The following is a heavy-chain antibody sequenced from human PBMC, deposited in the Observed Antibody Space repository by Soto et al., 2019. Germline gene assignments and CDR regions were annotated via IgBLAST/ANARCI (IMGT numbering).Heavy chain of an antibody. J-gene: IGHJ6*03. Sequence: QVQLVQSGAEVKKPGASVKVSCKASGYTFTSYAMHWVRQAPGQRLEWMGWINAGNGNTKYSQKFQGRVTITRDTSASTAYMELSSLRSEDTAVYYCARDLLGSSSSLYYYYYMDVWGKGTTVTVSS. CDR3: ARDLLGSSSSLYYYYYMDV. CDR1: GYTFTSYA. V-gene: IGHV1-3*01. D-gene: IGHD6-6*01. CDR2: INAGNGNT.